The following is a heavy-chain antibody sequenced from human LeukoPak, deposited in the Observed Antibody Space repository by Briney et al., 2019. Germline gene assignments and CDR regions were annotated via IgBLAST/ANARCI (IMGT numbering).Heavy chain of an antibody. Sequence: PLATPSLTCTVCGDSSSLYYWGWIRHPPGKGLEWVGYIYYTGNTKSNPSLQSRLTITLDTSKKHFSPNLSSLPAAATAVFYCARAGWFSTTWHFDYWGQGILVTVSS. D-gene: IGHD6-19*01. CDR3: ARAGWFSTTWHFDY. J-gene: IGHJ4*02. V-gene: IGHV4-59*01. CDR2: IYYTGNT. CDR1: GDSSSLYY.